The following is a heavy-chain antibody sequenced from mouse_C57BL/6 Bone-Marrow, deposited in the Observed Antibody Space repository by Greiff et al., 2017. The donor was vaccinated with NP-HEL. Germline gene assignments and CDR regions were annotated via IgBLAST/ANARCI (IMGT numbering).Heavy chain of an antibody. J-gene: IGHJ2*01. CDR1: GYTFTSYW. CDR2: IDPSDSYT. CDR3: AFPIYYGNYDFDY. V-gene: IGHV1-59*01. D-gene: IGHD2-1*01. Sequence: QVQLQQPGAELVRPGTSVKLSCKASGYTFTSYWMHWVKQRPGQGLEWIGVIDPSDSYTNYNQKFKGKATLTVDTSSSTAYMQLSSLTSEDSAVYYCAFPIYYGNYDFDYWGQGTTLTVSS.